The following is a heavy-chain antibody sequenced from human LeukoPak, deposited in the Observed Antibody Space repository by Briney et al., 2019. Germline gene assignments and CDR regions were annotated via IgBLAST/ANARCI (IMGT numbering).Heavy chain of an antibody. D-gene: IGHD1-14*01. Sequence: GGSLRLSCAASGFTVSSNYMSWVRQAPGKGLEWVSVIYSGGSTYYADSVKGRFTISRDNSKNTLYLQMNSLRAEDTAVYYCAKPGQGYYYYSYGMDVWGQGTTVTVSS. J-gene: IGHJ6*02. CDR1: GFTVSSNY. CDR3: AKPGQGYYYYSYGMDV. V-gene: IGHV3-53*01. CDR2: IYSGGST.